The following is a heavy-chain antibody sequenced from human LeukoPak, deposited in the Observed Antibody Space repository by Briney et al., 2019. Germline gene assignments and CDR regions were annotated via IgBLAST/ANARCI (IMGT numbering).Heavy chain of an antibody. CDR1: GFTFSSYA. J-gene: IGHJ4*02. Sequence: GGTLRLSCAASGFTFSSYAMSWVRQAPGKGLEWVSAISGSGGSTYYADSVKGRFTISRDNSKNTLYLQMNSLRAEDTAVYYCAKCPTRVGNRIFFDYWGQGTLVTVSS. CDR2: ISGSGGST. CDR3: AKCPTRVGNRIFFDY. V-gene: IGHV3-23*01. D-gene: IGHD1-14*01.